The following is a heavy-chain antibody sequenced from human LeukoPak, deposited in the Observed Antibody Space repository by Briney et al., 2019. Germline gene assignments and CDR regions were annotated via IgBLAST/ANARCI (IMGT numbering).Heavy chain of an antibody. D-gene: IGHD3-22*01. CDR2: ISSSSIYI. V-gene: IGHV3-21*04. Sequence: GGSLRLSCAASGFTFSTYYMNWVRQAPGKGLEWVSSISSSSIYIYYADSVKGRFTISRDNAKNSLYLQMNSLRAEDMALYYCAKAHYYDSSGYYFDAAFDIWGQGTMVTVSS. CDR3: AKAHYYDSSGYYFDAAFDI. J-gene: IGHJ3*02. CDR1: GFTFSTYY.